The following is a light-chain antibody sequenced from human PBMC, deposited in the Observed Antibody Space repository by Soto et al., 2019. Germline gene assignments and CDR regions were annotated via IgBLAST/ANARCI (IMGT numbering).Light chain of an antibody. Sequence: QSALTQPPSASGSPGQSVTIPCTGTSSDVGAYNYVSWYQQHPGKAPKLMIYEVSKRPSGVPDRFSGSKSGNTASLTVSGLQAEDEADYYCSSYASSNNFVFGGGTKVTVL. J-gene: IGLJ2*01. CDR3: SSYASSNNFV. V-gene: IGLV2-8*01. CDR1: SSDVGAYNY. CDR2: EVS.